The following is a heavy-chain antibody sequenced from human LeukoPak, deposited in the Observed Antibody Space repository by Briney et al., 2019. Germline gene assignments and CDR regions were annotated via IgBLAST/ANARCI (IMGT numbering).Heavy chain of an antibody. V-gene: IGHV4-34*01. CDR2: INHSGST. Sequence: SETLSLTCAVYGESFSGYYWSWIRQPPGKGLEWIGEINHSGSTNYNPSLKSRVTISVDTSKNQFSLKLSSVTAADTAVYYCARARGWGRYFDYWGQGTTVTVSS. CDR3: ARARGWGRYFDY. D-gene: IGHD3-16*01. CDR1: GESFSGYY. J-gene: IGHJ4*03.